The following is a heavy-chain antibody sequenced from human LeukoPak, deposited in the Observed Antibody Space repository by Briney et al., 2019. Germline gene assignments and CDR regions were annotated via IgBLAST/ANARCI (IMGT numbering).Heavy chain of an antibody. CDR2: IRYDGSDT. V-gene: IGHV3-33*01. CDR1: EFTFRNYG. D-gene: IGHD6-19*01. J-gene: IGHJ4*02. CDR3: GRGLSSDRGWYYFDF. Sequence: GGSLRLSCAASEFTFRNYGMHWVRQAPGKGLEWVTFIRYDGSDTYYADSVKGRFTISRDNSKNILYLQMNSLKAEDTALYYCGRGLSSDRGWYYFDFWGQGNLVNVSS.